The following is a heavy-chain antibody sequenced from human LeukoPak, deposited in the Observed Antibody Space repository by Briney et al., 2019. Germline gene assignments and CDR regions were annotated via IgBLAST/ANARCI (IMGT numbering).Heavy chain of an antibody. CDR2: IYYSGST. Sequence: PSQTLSLTCTVSAGSISSGGYYWSWIRQHPGKGLEWIGYIYYSGSTYYNPSLKSRVTISVDTSKNQFSLKLSSVTAADTAVYYCAREGRGYSGYGSNWFDPWGQGTLVTVSS. J-gene: IGHJ5*02. CDR3: AREGRGYSGYGSNWFDP. D-gene: IGHD5-12*01. CDR1: AGSISSGGYY. V-gene: IGHV4-31*03.